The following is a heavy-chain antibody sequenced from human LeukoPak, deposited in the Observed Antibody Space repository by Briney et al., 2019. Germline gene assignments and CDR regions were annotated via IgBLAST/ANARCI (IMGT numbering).Heavy chain of an antibody. CDR3: ARDGSSSWRNYYFDY. V-gene: IGHV3-7*01. CDR1: GFTFSRYW. CDR2: IKQDGSEK. J-gene: IGHJ4*02. D-gene: IGHD6-13*01. Sequence: GGSLRLSCAASGFTFSRYWMSGVGQAPGKGLEWVANIKQDGSEKYYVDSVKGRLTISRDNAKNSLYLQINSLRAEDTAVYYCARDGSSSWRNYYFDYWGQGTLVTVSS.